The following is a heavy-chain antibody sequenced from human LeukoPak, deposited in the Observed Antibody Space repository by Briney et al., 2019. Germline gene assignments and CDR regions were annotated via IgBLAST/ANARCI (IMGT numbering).Heavy chain of an antibody. CDR1: GYSISSGHY. Sequence: SETLSLTCTVSGYSISSGHYWGWIRQPPGKGLEWIGSISPSGSTYYNPSLKSRVIISVDTSKKQFSLKLNSVTAADTAVYYCARGTSMIVVVSFDYWGQGTLVTVSS. J-gene: IGHJ4*02. CDR2: ISPSGST. CDR3: ARGTSMIVVVSFDY. V-gene: IGHV4-38-2*02. D-gene: IGHD3-22*01.